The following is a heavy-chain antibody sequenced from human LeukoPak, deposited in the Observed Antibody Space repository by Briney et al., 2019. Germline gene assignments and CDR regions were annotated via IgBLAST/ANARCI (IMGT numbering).Heavy chain of an antibody. D-gene: IGHD3-10*01. CDR2: ISSSSSYI. V-gene: IGHV3-21*01. CDR3: ARFRVSASYYYYMDV. Sequence: GGSLRLSCAASGFTFSSYEMNWVRQAPGKGLEWVSSISSSSSYIYYADSVKGRFTISRDNAKNSLYLQMNSLRAEDTAVYYCARFRVSASYYYYMDVWGKGTTVTISS. J-gene: IGHJ6*03. CDR1: GFTFSSYE.